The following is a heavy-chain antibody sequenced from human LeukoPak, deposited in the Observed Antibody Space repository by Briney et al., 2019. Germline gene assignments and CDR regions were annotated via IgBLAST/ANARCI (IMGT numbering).Heavy chain of an antibody. J-gene: IGHJ6*03. CDR3: ARVPVTYYFYYMDV. D-gene: IGHD4-11*01. CDR1: GRSFSGYY. V-gene: IGHV4-34*01. Sequence: SETLSLTCAVYGRSFSGYYWSWIRQPPGKGLEWIGEINHSGSTNCNPSLKSRVTISIDTSKNQFSLKVSSVTAADTAVYYCARVPVTYYFYYMDVWGKGTTVTVSS. CDR2: INHSGST.